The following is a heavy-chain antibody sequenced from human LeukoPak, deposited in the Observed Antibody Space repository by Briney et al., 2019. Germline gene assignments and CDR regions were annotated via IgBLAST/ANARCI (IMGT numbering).Heavy chain of an antibody. D-gene: IGHD2-15*01. CDR3: VKDHCSGGSCHSFDF. J-gene: IGHJ4*02. V-gene: IGHV3-23*01. CDR1: GFTFSSYT. CDR2: VTGRGDNT. Sequence: GGSLRLSCTASGFTFSSYTISWVRQAPGRGMEWVSAVTGRGDNTDYADSVKGRFTVSRDNSEKTVYLQVSSLRVEDTAVYYCVKDHCSGGSCHSFDFWGQGTLVTVSS.